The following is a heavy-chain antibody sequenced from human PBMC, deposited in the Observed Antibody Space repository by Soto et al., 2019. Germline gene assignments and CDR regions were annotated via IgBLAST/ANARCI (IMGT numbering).Heavy chain of an antibody. CDR3: AKDLSRWPHYAFDS. V-gene: IGHV3-23*01. J-gene: IGHJ5*01. CDR2: ISTNGDTA. D-gene: IGHD4-17*01. Sequence: GGSLRLSCAASGFTFSNYGMNWVRQAPGKGLEWVSGISTNGDTASYADSVKGRFTISRDNSKNALYMQMNGLRPEDTAVYYCAKDLSRWPHYAFDSWGQGTLVTVSS. CDR1: GFTFSNYG.